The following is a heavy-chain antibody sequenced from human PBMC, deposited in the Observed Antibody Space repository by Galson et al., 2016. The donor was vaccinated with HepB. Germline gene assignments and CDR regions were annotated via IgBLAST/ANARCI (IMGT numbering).Heavy chain of an antibody. CDR1: EFIFTYFDG. D-gene: IGHD5-24*01. CDR3: AKDRERLQFIFQAFGVFDY. Sequence: SLRLSCAASEFIFTYFDGMSWVRQAPGKGLEWVSAFRSSGGYTYYADFVKGRFTMSRDDSKNTLYPQMNSLRAEDTAVYYCAKDRERLQFIFQAFGVFDYWGQGTLVTVSS. J-gene: IGHJ4*02. V-gene: IGHV3-23*01. CDR2: FRSSGGYT.